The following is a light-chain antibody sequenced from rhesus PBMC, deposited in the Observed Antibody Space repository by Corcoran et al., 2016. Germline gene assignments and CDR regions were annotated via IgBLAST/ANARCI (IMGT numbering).Light chain of an antibody. CDR2: YAS. CDR1: QDITNS. Sequence: DIQMTQSPSSLSASVGDRVTITCRASQDITNSLAWYQLKPGKAPKPRIYYASRLETGVTSRFRGGRSGTEYTLTITSLQPEDIATYYCQQYQYLPVTFGGGTNVEL. V-gene: IGKV1-66*01. CDR3: QQYQYLPVT. J-gene: IGKJ4*01.